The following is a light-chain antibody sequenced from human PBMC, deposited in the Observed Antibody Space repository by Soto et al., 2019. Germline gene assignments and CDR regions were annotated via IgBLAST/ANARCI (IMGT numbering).Light chain of an antibody. Sequence: DLQMNQTPSTLYASVGGRVTITWRASQSISSWLAWYQQRKGKPPKVLIYDASSLESGVPSRFRGSGSGTECTLTISSLQPDDFKTYYGQEDNSYPWTFGQGTKVDVK. J-gene: IGKJ1*01. CDR2: DAS. CDR3: QEDNSYPWT. CDR1: QSISSW. V-gene: IGKV1-5*01.